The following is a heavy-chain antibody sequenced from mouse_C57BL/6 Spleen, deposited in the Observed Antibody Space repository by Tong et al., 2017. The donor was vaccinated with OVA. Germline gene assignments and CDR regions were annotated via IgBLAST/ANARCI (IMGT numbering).Heavy chain of an antibody. CDR1: GYSFTGYY. Sequence: EVQLQESGPELVKPGASVKISCKASGYSFTGYYMHWVKQSHGKSLEWIGGINPNNGGTSYNQKFKGKAILTVDKSSSRAYMQLSSLTNEDSAVYYCTRERLLWPFAYWGQGPLVTVSA. J-gene: IGHJ3*01. CDR2: INPNNGGT. D-gene: IGHD2-1*01. V-gene: IGHV1-43*01. CDR3: TRERLLWPFAY.